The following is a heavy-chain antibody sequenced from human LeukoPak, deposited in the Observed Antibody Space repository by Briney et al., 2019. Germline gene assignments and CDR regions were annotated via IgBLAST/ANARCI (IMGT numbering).Heavy chain of an antibody. D-gene: IGHD5/OR15-5a*01. Sequence: GGSLRLSCAASGFTFSSYGMHWVRQAPGKGLEWVAVIWYDGSNKYYADSVKGRFTISRDNSKNTLYLQMSSLRAEDTAVYYCARDRIYHYFDYWGQGTLVTVSS. CDR1: GFTFSSYG. V-gene: IGHV3-33*01. CDR3: ARDRIYHYFDY. CDR2: IWYDGSNK. J-gene: IGHJ4*02.